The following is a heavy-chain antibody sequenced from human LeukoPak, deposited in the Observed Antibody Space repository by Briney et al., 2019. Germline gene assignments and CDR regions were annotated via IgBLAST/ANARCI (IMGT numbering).Heavy chain of an antibody. J-gene: IGHJ4*02. Sequence: GESLRISCKASGYSFTNYWIGWVRQLPGKGLEWMGIIYPGDFDTRYSPSFQGQVTISADQSLTTAYLMWSSLKASDSAIYYCARHLRSQPFHYWGQGTLVTVSS. CDR2: IYPGDFDT. D-gene: IGHD3-10*01. CDR1: GYSFTNYW. CDR3: ARHLRSQPFHY. V-gene: IGHV5-51*01.